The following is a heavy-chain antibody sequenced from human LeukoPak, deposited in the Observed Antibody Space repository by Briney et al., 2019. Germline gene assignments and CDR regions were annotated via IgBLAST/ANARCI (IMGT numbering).Heavy chain of an antibody. V-gene: IGHV3-30*02. CDR1: GFTFSSYG. Sequence: PGGSLRLSCAASGFTFSSYGMHWVRQAPGRGLEWVAFIRFDGSKTDSVKGRFSISRDNPKNTVFLQMNSLRAEDTAVYYCAKDEGGSLDYWGQGTLVTVSS. CDR3: AKDEGGSLDY. D-gene: IGHD2-15*01. CDR2: IRFDGSKT. J-gene: IGHJ4*02.